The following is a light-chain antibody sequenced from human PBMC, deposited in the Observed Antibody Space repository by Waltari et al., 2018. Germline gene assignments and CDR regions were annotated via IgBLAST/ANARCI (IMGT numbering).Light chain of an antibody. Sequence: SYVVTQSPSVSVAPGETARITCGGDNIGSKSVHWYQQRPGQAPVLVISYDSDRPSGIPERFSGSNSGTTATLTISWVEADDEADYYCLGWHSTTDHHGVFGGGTKLTVL. CDR3: LGWHSTTDHHGV. CDR2: YDS. V-gene: IGLV3-21*04. CDR1: NIGSKS. J-gene: IGLJ2*01.